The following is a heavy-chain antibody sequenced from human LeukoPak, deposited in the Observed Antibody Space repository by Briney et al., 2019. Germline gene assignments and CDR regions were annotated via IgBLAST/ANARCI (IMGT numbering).Heavy chain of an antibody. CDR1: GGTFSSYA. V-gene: IGHV1-46*01. CDR3: AHQLKDMTQRASGVSYFQH. CDR2: INPSGGST. D-gene: IGHD1-26*01. Sequence: ASVKVSCKASGGTFSSYAISWVRQAPGQGLEWMGIINPSGGSTSYAQKFRGRVTMTRDTSTSTVYMELSSLRSEDTAVYYCAHQLKDMTQRASGVSYFQHWGQGTLVTVSS. J-gene: IGHJ1*01.